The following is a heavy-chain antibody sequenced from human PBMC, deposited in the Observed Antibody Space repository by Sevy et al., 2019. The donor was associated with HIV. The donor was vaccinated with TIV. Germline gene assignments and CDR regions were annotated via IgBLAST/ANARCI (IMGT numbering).Heavy chain of an antibody. CDR1: GGSISSGGYY. D-gene: IGHD1-20*01. CDR3: TRVEVLPRYNWKGYYYYYMDV. V-gene: IGHV4-31*03. Sequence: SEILSLTCTVSGGSISSGGYYWSWIRQHPGKGLEWIGYIYYSGSTYYNPSLKSRVTISVDTSKNQFSLKLSSVTAADTAVYYCTRVEVLPRYNWKGYYYYYMDVWGKGTTVTVSS. J-gene: IGHJ6*03. CDR2: IYYSGST.